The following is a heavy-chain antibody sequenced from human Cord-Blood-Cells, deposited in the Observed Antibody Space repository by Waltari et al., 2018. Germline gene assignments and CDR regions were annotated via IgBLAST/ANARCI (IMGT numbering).Heavy chain of an antibody. CDR2: IYYSGST. D-gene: IGHD4-4*01. Sequence: QVQLQESGPGLVKPSETLYLTCTVSGGSISSYYWSWIRQPPGKGLEWIGYIYYSGSTNYNPALKSRVTISVDTSKNQFSLKLSSVTAADTAVYYCARGRLQYYFDYWGQGTLVTVSS. CDR3: ARGRLQYYFDY. CDR1: GGSISSYY. V-gene: IGHV4-59*01. J-gene: IGHJ4*02.